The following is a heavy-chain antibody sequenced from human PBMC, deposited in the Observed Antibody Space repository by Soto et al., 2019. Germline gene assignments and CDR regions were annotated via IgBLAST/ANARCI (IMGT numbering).Heavy chain of an antibody. J-gene: IGHJ3*01. CDR2: MQPNSGNT. Sequence: ASVKVSCKASGGTFSSYAISWVRQAAGQGPQSMGWMQPNSGNTGYAQEFQGRVTMTRDTSISTAYIELSSLTSDDTAVYYCARGNSAVGTFDVWGQGTMVTVS. CDR3: ARGNSAVGTFDV. V-gene: IGHV1-8*02. D-gene: IGHD1-26*01. CDR1: GGTFSSYA.